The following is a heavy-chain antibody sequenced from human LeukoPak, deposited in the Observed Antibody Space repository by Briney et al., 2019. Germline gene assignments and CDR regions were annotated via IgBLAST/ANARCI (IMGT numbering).Heavy chain of an antibody. J-gene: IGHJ3*02. V-gene: IGHV3-64D*09. CDR2: ISSNGGST. CDR3: VLWELPPTSDTFDI. Sequence: GGSLRLSCAASGFTFSSYWMTWVRQAPGTGLEYVSAISSNGGSTYYADSVKGRFTISRDNSKNTLYLQMSSLRAEDTAVYYCVLWELPPTSDTFDIWGQGTMVTVSS. CDR1: GFTFSSYW. D-gene: IGHD1-26*01.